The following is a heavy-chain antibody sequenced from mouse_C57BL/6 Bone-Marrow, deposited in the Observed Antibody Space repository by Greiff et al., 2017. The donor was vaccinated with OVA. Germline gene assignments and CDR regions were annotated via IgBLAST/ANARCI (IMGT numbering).Heavy chain of an antibody. D-gene: IGHD2-5*01. CDR2: INPSSGYT. V-gene: IGHV1-7*01. CDR1: GYTFTSYW. Sequence: VQLQQSGAELAKPGASVKLSCKASGYTFTSYWMHWVKQRPGQGLEWIGYINPSSGYTKYNQKFKDKATLTADKSSSTAYMQLSSLTYEDSAVYYCARESAYYSNYEEDYYAMDYWGQGTSVTVSS. J-gene: IGHJ4*01. CDR3: ARESAYYSNYEEDYYAMDY.